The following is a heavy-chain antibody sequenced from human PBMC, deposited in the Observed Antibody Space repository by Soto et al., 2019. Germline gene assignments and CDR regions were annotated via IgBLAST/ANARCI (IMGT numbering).Heavy chain of an antibody. J-gene: IGHJ4*02. CDR2: IYYSGST. V-gene: IGHV4-59*01. D-gene: IGHD5-18*01. CDR3: ARAYRGYSYGYDY. CDR1: GGSISSYY. Sequence: QVQLQESGPGLVKPSETLSLTCTVSGGSISSYYWSWIRQPPGKGLEWIGYIYYSGSTNYNPSLKSRVTISVDTSQNQFSLKLSSVTAADTAVYYCARAYRGYSYGYDYWGQGTLVTVSS.